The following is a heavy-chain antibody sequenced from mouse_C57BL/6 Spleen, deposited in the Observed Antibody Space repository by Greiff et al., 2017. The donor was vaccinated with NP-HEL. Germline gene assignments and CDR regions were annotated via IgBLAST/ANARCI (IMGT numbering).Heavy chain of an antibody. D-gene: IGHD2-5*01. CDR1: GYTFTSSW. CDR3: ARRDYSNMGDYFEV. J-gene: IGHJ1*03. V-gene: IGHV1-69*02. CDR2: IYPSDGDT. Sequence: VQLQQSGPELVKPGASVKLSCKASGYTFTSSWMHWVKQRPGQGLEWIGRIYPSDGDTNYNRKFKGKATLTVDKSSSTAYMHLSSLTSEDSAVYYCARRDYSNMGDYFEVWGTGTTLTVSS.